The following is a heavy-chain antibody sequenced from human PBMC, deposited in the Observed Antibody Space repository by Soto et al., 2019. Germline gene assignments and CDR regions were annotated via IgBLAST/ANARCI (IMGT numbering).Heavy chain of an antibody. J-gene: IGHJ6*02. CDR1: GFTFSSYG. D-gene: IGHD6-13*01. CDR3: ARATGYSSSWYPSYYYYGMDV. CDR2: IWYDGSNK. V-gene: IGHV3-33*01. Sequence: PGGSLRLSCAASGFTFSSYGMHWVRQAPGKGLEWVAVIWYDGSNKYYADSVKGRFTISRDNSKNTLYLQMNSLRAEDTAVYYCARATGYSSSWYPSYYYYGMDVWGQGTTVTVSS.